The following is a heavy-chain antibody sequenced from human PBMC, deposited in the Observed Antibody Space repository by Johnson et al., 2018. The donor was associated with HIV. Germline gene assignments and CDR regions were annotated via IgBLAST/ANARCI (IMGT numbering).Heavy chain of an antibody. CDR2: ISGRGGTI. D-gene: IGHD5-12*01. J-gene: IGHJ3*02. CDR3: AQVGGYSGYGHLEAFDI. CDR1: GFTFNRYG. Sequence: VQLVESGGGVVRPGRSLRLSCAASGFTFNRYGIHWVRQAPGTGPEWVSYISGRGGTIYPADYVNGRFTISRDNANNSLYLQMKSLRAEDTALYYCAQVGGYSGYGHLEAFDIWGQGTMVTVSS. V-gene: IGHV3-48*04.